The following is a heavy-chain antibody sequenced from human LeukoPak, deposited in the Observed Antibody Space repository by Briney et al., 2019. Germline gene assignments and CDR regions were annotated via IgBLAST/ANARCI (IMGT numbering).Heavy chain of an antibody. V-gene: IGHV4-39*01. CDR2: IYYSGST. CDR1: GFTFSSYA. CDR3: ARRLVYYYDSSGYFDY. J-gene: IGHJ4*02. D-gene: IGHD3-22*01. Sequence: PGGSLRLSCAASGFTFSSYAMSWIRQPPGKGLEWIGSIYYSGSTYYNPSLKSRVTISVDTSKNQFSLKLSSVTAADTAVYYCARRLVYYYDSSGYFDYWGQGTLVTVSS.